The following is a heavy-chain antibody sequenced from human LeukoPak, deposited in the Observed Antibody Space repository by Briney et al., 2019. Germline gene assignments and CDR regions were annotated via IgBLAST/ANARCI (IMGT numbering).Heavy chain of an antibody. CDR1: GFTFDEYA. CDR2: ISYSSATI. CDR3: ARGALAAAATFDY. J-gene: IGHJ4*02. D-gene: IGHD6-13*01. V-gene: IGHV3-9*01. Sequence: PGRSLRLSCAASGFTFDEYAMHWVRQAPGRGLEWVSGISYSSATIGYVDSVKGRFTISRDNAKNSLYLQMNSLRAEDTAVYYCARGALAAAATFDYWGQGTLVTVSS.